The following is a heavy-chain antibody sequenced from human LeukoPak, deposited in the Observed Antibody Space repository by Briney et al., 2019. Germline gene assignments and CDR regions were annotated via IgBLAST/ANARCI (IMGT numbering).Heavy chain of an antibody. D-gene: IGHD1-26*01. CDR2: ISSSGSTI. Sequence: GGSLRLSCAASGFTFSSYEMNWVRQAPGKGLEWVSYISSSGSTIYYADSVKGRFTISRDNAKNSLYLQMNSLRAEDTAVYYCASGIRGATSDYWGQGNLVTVSS. V-gene: IGHV3-48*03. CDR1: GFTFSSYE. J-gene: IGHJ4*02. CDR3: ASGIRGATSDY.